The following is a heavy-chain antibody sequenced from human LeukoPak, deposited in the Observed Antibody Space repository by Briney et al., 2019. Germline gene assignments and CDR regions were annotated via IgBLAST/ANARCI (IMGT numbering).Heavy chain of an antibody. CDR1: GFIVSNNY. V-gene: IGHV3-66*01. CDR3: ATDSSSRPETY. J-gene: IGHJ4*02. Sequence: GESLKISCAASGFIVSNNYMIWVRQAPGKGLEWVSLVNTGGSTYYADSVKDRFTISRDNSKNTLYLQMTRLRAEDTAVYYCATDSSSRPETYWGQGTRVTVSS. D-gene: IGHD6-6*01. CDR2: VNTGGST.